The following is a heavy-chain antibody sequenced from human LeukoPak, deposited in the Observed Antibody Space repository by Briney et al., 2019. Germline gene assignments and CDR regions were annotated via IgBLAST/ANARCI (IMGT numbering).Heavy chain of an antibody. J-gene: IGHJ3*02. Sequence: SETLSLTCTVSGGSISSGDYYWSWIRQPPGKGLEWIGYIYYSGSTYYNPSLKSRVTISVDTSKNQFSLKLSSVTAADTAVYYCARVYGGYKNAFDIWGQGTMVTVSS. CDR1: GGSISSGDYY. V-gene: IGHV4-30-4*01. D-gene: IGHD4-17*01. CDR2: IYYSGST. CDR3: ARVYGGYKNAFDI.